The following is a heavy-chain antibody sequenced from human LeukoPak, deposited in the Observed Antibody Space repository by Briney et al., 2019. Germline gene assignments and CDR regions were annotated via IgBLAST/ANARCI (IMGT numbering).Heavy chain of an antibody. CDR2: ISSSGSTI. CDR1: GFTFSSYE. Sequence: GSLRLSCAASGFTFSSYEMNWVRQAPGKGMAWVSYISSSGSTIYYADSVKGRFTISRDNAKNSLYLQMNSLRAEDTAVYYCARTTVTAPFQHWGQGTLVTVSS. J-gene: IGHJ1*01. CDR3: ARTTVTAPFQH. V-gene: IGHV3-48*03. D-gene: IGHD4-17*01.